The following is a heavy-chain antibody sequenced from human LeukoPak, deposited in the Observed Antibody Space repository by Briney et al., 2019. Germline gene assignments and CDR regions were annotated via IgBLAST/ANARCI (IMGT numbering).Heavy chain of an antibody. CDR2: IYTDGST. J-gene: IGHJ6*02. CDR3: ARSPHYFYGMDV. Sequence: PGGSLRLSCPASGFTVSSNYMTWVRQAPGKGLEWVSLIYTDGSTYYADSEKGRFTISRDNSKNTLYLQMNSLRAGDTAVYYCARSPHYFYGMDVWGQGTTVTVSS. CDR1: GFTVSSNY. V-gene: IGHV3-66*01.